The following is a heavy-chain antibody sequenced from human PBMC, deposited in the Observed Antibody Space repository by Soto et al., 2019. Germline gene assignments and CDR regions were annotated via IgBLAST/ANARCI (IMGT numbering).Heavy chain of an antibody. J-gene: IGHJ4*02. CDR2: IKSKTDGGTT. D-gene: IGHD1-26*01. CDR1: GFTFTNAW. CDR3: TTDVAEAMEWELLAARH. V-gene: IGHV3-15*07. Sequence: GGSLRLSCAASGFTFTNAWMNWVRQAPGKGLEWVGRIKSKTDGGTTDYAAPVRGRFTISRDDSKNTLYLQMNSLKTEDTAVYYCTTDVAEAMEWELLAARHWGQGTLVTVSS.